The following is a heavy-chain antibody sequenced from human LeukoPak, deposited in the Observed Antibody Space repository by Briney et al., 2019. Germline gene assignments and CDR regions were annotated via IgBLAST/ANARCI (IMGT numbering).Heavy chain of an antibody. V-gene: IGHV4-38-2*01. CDR1: GFTFSSYS. CDR3: ASSYSSGAGAFDP. Sequence: GSLRLSCAASGFTFSSYSMNWVRQAPGKGLEWIGSIYHSGSTYYNPSLKSRVTISVDTSKNQFSLKLSSVTAADTAVYYCASSYSSGAGAFDPWGQGTLVTVSS. J-gene: IGHJ5*02. D-gene: IGHD6-19*01. CDR2: IYHSGST.